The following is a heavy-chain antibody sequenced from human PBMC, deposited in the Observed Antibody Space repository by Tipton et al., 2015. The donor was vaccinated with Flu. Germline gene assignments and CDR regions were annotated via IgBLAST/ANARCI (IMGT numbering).Heavy chain of an antibody. J-gene: IGHJ4*02. CDR3: ARGPPGPSIRAYYFDI. Sequence: LRLSCTVPGGSIRGYYWNWIRQFPGKGLEWIGFVYYTGSTNYKSSPKSRVTISTDTSTNQVSLKMNSVIAADTAVYYCARGPPGPSIRAYYFDIWGQGALVTVSS. CDR2: VYYTGST. V-gene: IGHV4-59*01. D-gene: IGHD2-21*01. CDR1: GGSIRGYY.